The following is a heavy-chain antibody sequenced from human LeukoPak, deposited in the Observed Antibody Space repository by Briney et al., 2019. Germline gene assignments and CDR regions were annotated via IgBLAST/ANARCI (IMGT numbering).Heavy chain of an antibody. CDR2: IYYSGST. D-gene: IGHD6-13*01. CDR3: ARDGGYSSSWYAPSWYFDL. CDR1: GGSISSYY. Sequence: SETLSLTCTVSGGSISSYYWSWIRQPPGTGLEWLGYIYYSGSTNYSPSLKSRVTISVDTSKNQFSLKLSSVTAADTAVYYCARDGGYSSSWYAPSWYFDLWGRGTLVTVSS. V-gene: IGHV4-59*01. J-gene: IGHJ2*01.